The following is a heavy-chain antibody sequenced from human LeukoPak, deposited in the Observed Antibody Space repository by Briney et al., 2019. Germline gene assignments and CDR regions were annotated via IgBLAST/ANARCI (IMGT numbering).Heavy chain of an antibody. V-gene: IGHV4-59*01. CDR2: IYYSGST. CDR1: GGSISSYY. D-gene: IGHD3-16*02. CDR3: ARDDDDYVWGSYRY. J-gene: IGHJ4*02. Sequence: SETLSLTCTVSGGSISSYYWSWIRQPPGKGLEWIGYIYYSGSTNYNPCLKSRVTISVDTSKNQFSLKLSSVTAADTAVYYCARDDDDYVWGSYRYWGQGTLVTVSS.